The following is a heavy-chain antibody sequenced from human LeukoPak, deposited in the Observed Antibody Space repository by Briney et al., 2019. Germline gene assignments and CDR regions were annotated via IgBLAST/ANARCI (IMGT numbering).Heavy chain of an antibody. CDR2: ISSSSTYI. J-gene: IGHJ4*02. Sequence: GGSLRLSCAASGFTFSSYTMNWVRQAPGKGLEWVSSISSSSTYINYADSVKGRFTISRDNAKNSLYLQMNSLRAEDTAVYYCARVVGAMDYWGQGTLVTVSS. D-gene: IGHD1-26*01. CDR1: GFTFSSYT. CDR3: ARVVGAMDY. V-gene: IGHV3-21*01.